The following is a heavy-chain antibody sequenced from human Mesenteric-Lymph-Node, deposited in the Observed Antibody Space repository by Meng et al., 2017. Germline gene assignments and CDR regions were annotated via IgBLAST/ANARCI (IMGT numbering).Heavy chain of an antibody. V-gene: IGHV4-31*03. CDR3: ARLGNYDDSSASRPFDY. D-gene: IGHD3-22*01. Sequence: VTSKWAGLGLVHPPQPLSLTCLVAGGSSSSGTYYWNWVRQHPTKGLEWIGYIYYSGSTYYNRSLKSRVTISMDPSKNQFSLKLSSVTAADTAVYYCARLGNYDDSSASRPFDYWGQGTLVTVSS. CDR2: IYYSGST. CDR1: GGSSSSGTYY. J-gene: IGHJ4*02.